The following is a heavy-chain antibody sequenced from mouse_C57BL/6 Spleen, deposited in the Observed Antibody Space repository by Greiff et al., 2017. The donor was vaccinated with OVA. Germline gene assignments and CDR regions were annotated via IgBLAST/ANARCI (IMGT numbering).Heavy chain of an antibody. D-gene: IGHD4-1*01. CDR2: IRNKANNHAT. Sequence: EVQLVESGGGLVQPGGSMKLSCAASGFTFSDAWMDWVRQSPEKGLEWVAEIRNKANNHATYYAESVKGRFTISRDDSKSSVYLQMNSLRAEDTGIYYCTSKTGPYAMDCWGQGTSVPVSS. J-gene: IGHJ4*01. CDR3: TSKTGPYAMDC. CDR1: GFTFSDAW. V-gene: IGHV6-6*01.